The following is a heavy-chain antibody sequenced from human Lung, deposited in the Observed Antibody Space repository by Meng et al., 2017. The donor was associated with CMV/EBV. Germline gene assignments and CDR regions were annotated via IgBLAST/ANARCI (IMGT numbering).Heavy chain of an antibody. CDR2: INANSGGT. CDR3: ARGSSYYDSSGPFDP. D-gene: IGHD3-22*01. J-gene: IGHJ5*02. Sequence: SVXVSXXAFAYTFTGYYLHWVRQAPGQGLEWMGGINANSGGTNYAQKFQGRVTMTRDTAICTAYMSLSRLRSDDSSVYYCARGSSYYDSSGPFDPWGQGTLVXVSS. V-gene: IGHV1-2*02. CDR1: AYTFTGYY.